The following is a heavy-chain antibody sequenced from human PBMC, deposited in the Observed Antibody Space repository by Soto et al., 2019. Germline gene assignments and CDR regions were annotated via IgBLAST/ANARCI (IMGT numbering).Heavy chain of an antibody. D-gene: IGHD5-18*01. V-gene: IGHV1-18*01. Sequence: QVQLVQSGAEVKKPGASVKVSCKASGYTFTSYGISWVRQAPGQGLEWMGWISAYNGNTNYAQKLQGRVTMTTDTSTSTAYMERRSLRSDDTAVYYCAGLARGYNYSSSENWSAPWGQGTLVTVSS. CDR3: AGLARGYNYSSSENWSAP. CDR2: ISAYNGNT. CDR1: GYTFTSYG. J-gene: IGHJ5*02.